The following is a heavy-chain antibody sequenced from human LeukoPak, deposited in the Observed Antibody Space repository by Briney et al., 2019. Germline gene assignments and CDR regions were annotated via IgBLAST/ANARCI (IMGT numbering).Heavy chain of an antibody. D-gene: IGHD4-17*01. CDR3: ARIFYGDYEVC. V-gene: IGHV3-7*01. J-gene: IGHJ4*02. Sequence: PGGSLRLSCAASGFMFSDYWMYWARQAPGKGLEWVARIKDDGSVISYGDSVRGRFTVSRDNAKSSLFLQMNTLRDEDTAVYYCARIFYGDYEVCWGQGTLVTVSS. CDR2: IKDDGSVI. CDR1: GFMFSDYW.